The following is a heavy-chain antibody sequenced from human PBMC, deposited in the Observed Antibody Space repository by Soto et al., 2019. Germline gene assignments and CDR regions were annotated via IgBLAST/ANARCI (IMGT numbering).Heavy chain of an antibody. CDR1: GGSISGTSYY. CDR3: AISGANWPLDY. Sequence: SETLSLTCTVSGGSISGTSYYWGWIRQPPGKGLEWIGSIYYSGTSNYNPSLKSRVTISVDTSKNQFSLKVRSVTAADTAVYYCAISGANWPLDYWGQGTLVTVSS. V-gene: IGHV4-39*01. D-gene: IGHD1-26*01. CDR2: IYYSGTS. J-gene: IGHJ4*02.